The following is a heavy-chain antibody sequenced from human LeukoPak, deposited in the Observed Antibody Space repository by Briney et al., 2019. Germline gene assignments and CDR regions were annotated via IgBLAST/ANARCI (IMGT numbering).Heavy chain of an antibody. V-gene: IGHV3-13*01. J-gene: IGHJ4*02. D-gene: IGHD1-26*01. CDR3: VRQKKSHGNFDY. CDR2: VGIAADT. CDR1: RFTLSDHA. Sequence: GESLRLSSAASRFTLSDHAMHWVRQAPGKGLEWVSAVGIAADTFYPGSVKGRFTISRENAKNSLYLQMNSLRVEDTAVYYCVRQKKSHGNFDYWGQGTLVTVSS.